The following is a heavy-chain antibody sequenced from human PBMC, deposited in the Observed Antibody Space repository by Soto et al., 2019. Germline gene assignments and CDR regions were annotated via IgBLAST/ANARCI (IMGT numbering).Heavy chain of an antibody. CDR3: ASAYYYDSSGYSY. CDR1: GGSISSSNW. V-gene: IGHV4-4*02. Sequence: QVQLQESGPGLVKPSGTLSLNGAVSGGSISSSNWWSWVRQPPGKGLEWIGEIYHSGSTNYNPSLKSRVTISVDKSKNQFSLKLSSVTAADTAVYYCASAYYYDSSGYSYWGQGTLVTVSS. D-gene: IGHD3-22*01. J-gene: IGHJ4*02. CDR2: IYHSGST.